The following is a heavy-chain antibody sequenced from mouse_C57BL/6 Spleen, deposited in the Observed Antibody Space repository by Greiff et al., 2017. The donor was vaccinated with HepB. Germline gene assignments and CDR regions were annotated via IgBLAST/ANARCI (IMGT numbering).Heavy chain of an antibody. CDR1: GYTFTSYT. Sequence: VQLQQSGAELARPGASVKMSCKASGYTFTSYTMHWVKQRPGPGLEWIGYINPSSGYTKYKQKFKDKATLTADKTSSTAYVQLSSLTSEDSAVYYCARTHGRWGQGTTLTVSS. CDR3: ARTHGR. J-gene: IGHJ2*01. V-gene: IGHV1-4*01. CDR2: INPSSGYT.